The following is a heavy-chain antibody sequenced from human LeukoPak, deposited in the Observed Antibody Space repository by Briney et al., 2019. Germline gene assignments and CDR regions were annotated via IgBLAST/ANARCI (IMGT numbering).Heavy chain of an antibody. CDR1: GFTFSNNA. D-gene: IGHD1-7*01. V-gene: IGHV3-23*01. CDR2: ISDNGRST. CDR3: AKDLAGTTSFDF. Sequence: GGSLRLSCGASGFTFSNNAMYWVRQAPGKGLEWVSGISDNGRSTYYADSVKGRFTISRDKSKNMLYLQMNSLIAEDTAIYYCAKDLAGTTSFDFWGQGTLVTVSS. J-gene: IGHJ4*02.